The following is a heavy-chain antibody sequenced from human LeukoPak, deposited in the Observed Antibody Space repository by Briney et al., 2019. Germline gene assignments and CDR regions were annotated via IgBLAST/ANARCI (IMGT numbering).Heavy chain of an antibody. CDR1: GGSISSGTYY. D-gene: IGHD6-6*01. CDR3: ARSDQLLDY. CDR2: IYTSGST. V-gene: IGHV4-61*02. Sequence: PSETLSLTCTVSGGSISSGTYYWSWIRQPAGKGLEWIGRIYTSGSTNYNPSLKSRVTISVDTSKNQFSLKLSSVTAADTAVYYCARSDQLLDYWGQGTLVTVSS. J-gene: IGHJ4*02.